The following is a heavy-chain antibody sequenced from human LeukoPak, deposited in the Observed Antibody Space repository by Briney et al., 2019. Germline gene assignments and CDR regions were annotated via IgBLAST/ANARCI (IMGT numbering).Heavy chain of an antibody. J-gene: IGHJ6*02. Sequence: ASVKVSCKASGYTFTSYGISWVRQAPGQGLEWMGWISAYNGNTNYAQKLQGRVTMTTDTSTSTAYMELRSLRSDDTAVYYCARSGTTVTTDFYYYYGMDVWGQGTTVTVSS. D-gene: IGHD4-17*01. CDR2: ISAYNGNT. CDR1: GYTFTSYG. CDR3: ARSGTTVTTDFYYYYGMDV. V-gene: IGHV1-18*01.